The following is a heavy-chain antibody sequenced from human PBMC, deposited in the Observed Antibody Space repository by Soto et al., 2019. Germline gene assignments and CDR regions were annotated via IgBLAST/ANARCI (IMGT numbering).Heavy chain of an antibody. D-gene: IGHD3-10*01. CDR1: GGSVSSGDYS. Sequence: SETLSLTCAVSGGSVSSGDYSWGWIRQPQGKGLEWIGYIFKTGSTYYKSSLKSRVTISVDRSKNQFSLKLRSVTAADTAVYDYARDFGPYGMDVWGQGPTATVS. CDR3: ARDFGPYGMDV. J-gene: IGHJ6*02. CDR2: IFKTGST. V-gene: IGHV4-30-2*01.